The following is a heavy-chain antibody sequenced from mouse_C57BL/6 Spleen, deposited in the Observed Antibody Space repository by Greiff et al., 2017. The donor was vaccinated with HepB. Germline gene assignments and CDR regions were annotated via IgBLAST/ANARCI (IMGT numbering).Heavy chain of an antibody. Sequence: VQLQQSGAELVKPGASVKISCKASGYAFSSYWMNWVKQRPGKGLEWIGQIYPGDGDTNYNGKFKGKATLTADKSSSTAYMQLSSLTSEDYAVYFCAREGSSPYAMDYWGQGTSVTVSS. D-gene: IGHD1-1*01. V-gene: IGHV1-80*01. J-gene: IGHJ4*01. CDR3: AREGSSPYAMDY. CDR1: GYAFSSYW. CDR2: IYPGDGDT.